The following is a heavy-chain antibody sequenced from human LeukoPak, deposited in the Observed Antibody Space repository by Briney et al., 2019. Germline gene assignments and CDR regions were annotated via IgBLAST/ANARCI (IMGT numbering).Heavy chain of an antibody. Sequence: KSGGSLRLSCAASGFTFSNAWMYWVRQAPGKGLEWVGRIKSTISGGTTDYAAPVKGRFTISRDDSKNTLYLQMNSLKTEDTAVYYCTTDAPYYYGSGTKTDAFDLWGQGTMVTVSA. V-gene: IGHV3-15*01. J-gene: IGHJ3*01. D-gene: IGHD3-10*01. CDR2: IKSTISGGTT. CDR1: GFTFSNAW. CDR3: TTDAPYYYGSGTKTDAFDL.